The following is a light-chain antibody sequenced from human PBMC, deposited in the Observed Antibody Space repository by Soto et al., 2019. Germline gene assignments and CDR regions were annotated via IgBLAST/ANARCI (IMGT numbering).Light chain of an antibody. CDR2: AAS. CDR1: QSISNY. J-gene: IGKJ4*01. V-gene: IGKV1-39*01. Sequence: DIQMTQSPASLSASVGDRVTVTCRAGQSISNYVNWYQQKPGKAPKLLIYAASVLQSGVPSRFSGSGSGTEFTLSINSLQAEDFAIYYCQQSYNTPLTFGGGTKVDIK. CDR3: QQSYNTPLT.